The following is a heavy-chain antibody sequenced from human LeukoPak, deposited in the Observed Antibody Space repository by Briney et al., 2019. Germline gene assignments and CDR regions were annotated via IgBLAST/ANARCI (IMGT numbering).Heavy chain of an antibody. CDR3: AASLAPGYGMDV. V-gene: IGHV1-58*02. D-gene: IGHD3-10*01. CDR1: GFTFTSSA. Sequence: ASAKVSCKASGFTFTSSAMQWVRQARGQRLEWIGWIVVGSGNTNYAQKFQERVTITRDMSTSTAYMELSSLRSEDTAVYYCAASLAPGYGMDVWGQGTTVTVSS. CDR2: IVVGSGNT. J-gene: IGHJ6*02.